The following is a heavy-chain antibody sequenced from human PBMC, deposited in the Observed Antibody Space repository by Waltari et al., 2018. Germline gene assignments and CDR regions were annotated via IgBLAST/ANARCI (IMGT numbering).Heavy chain of an antibody. CDR3: ARGSNLAARLRENRGLHYYGMDV. CDR1: AESFSGYY. V-gene: IGHV4-34*02. Sequence: VQLQQWGAGLLKPSETLSLSCAVYAESFSGYYWSWIRQAPGKGREGIGEIKHGGSTNYKPSLKSRVAISVDTSKNQFSLKVSSVTAADTAVYYCARGSNLAARLRENRGLHYYGMDVWGQGTAVIVSS. J-gene: IGHJ6*02. D-gene: IGHD6-6*01. CDR2: IKHGGST.